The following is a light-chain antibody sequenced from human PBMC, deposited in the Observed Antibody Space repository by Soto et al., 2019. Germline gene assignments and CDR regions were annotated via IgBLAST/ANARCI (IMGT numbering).Light chain of an antibody. CDR3: QQYGSSPRT. V-gene: IGKV3-20*01. CDR2: GAS. Sequence: EIVLTQSPGTLSLSPGERATLSCRAGQSVSSSYLAWYQQKPGQAPRLLIYGASSRATGIPDRFSGSGSGTDFTLTISRLEPEDFAVYYCQQYGSSPRTFGQGTKVAIK. CDR1: QSVSSSY. J-gene: IGKJ1*01.